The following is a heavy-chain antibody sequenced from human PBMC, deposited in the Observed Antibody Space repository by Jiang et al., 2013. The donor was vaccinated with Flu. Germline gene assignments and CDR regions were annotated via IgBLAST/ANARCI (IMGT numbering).Heavy chain of an antibody. V-gene: IGHV1-69*01. D-gene: IGHD6-13*01. J-gene: IGHJ6*02. CDR2: IIPIFGTA. CDR1: GGTFSSYA. Sequence: GAEVKKPGSSVKVSCKASGGTFSSYAISWVRQAPGQGLEWMGGIIPIFGTANYAQKFQGRVTITADESTSTAYMELSSLRSEDTAVYYCARGGFPGIAAAGTNYYYGMDVWGQGTTVTVSS. CDR3: ARGGFPGIAAAGTNYYYGMDV.